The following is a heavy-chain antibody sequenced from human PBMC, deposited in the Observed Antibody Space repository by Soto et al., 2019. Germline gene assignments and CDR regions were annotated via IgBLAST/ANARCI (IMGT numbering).Heavy chain of an antibody. V-gene: IGHV4-34*01. CDR3: ARGVNRYFDY. CDR1: GGSFSGYY. Sequence: SETLSLTCAVYGGSFSGYYWSWFRQPPGKGLEWIGEINHSGSTNYNPSLKSRVTISVDTSKDQFSLKLSSVTAADTAVYYCARGVNRYFDYWGQGTLVTVS. CDR2: INHSGST. D-gene: IGHD3-16*02. J-gene: IGHJ4*02.